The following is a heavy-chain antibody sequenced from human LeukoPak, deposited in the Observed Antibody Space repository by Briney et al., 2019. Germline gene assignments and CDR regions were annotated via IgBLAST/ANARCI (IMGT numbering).Heavy chain of an antibody. J-gene: IGHJ6*03. Sequence: GGSLRLSCAASEFTFNNYAMSWFRQAPGKGLEWVSVISASGGSTHYADSVKGRFTISRDNSKNTLYLQMNSLRPEDTAIYYCARSNDFWSGPLRNYYYYMDVWGKGTTVTVSS. D-gene: IGHD3-3*01. CDR1: EFTFNNYA. V-gene: IGHV3-23*01. CDR3: ARSNDFWSGPLRNYYYYMDV. CDR2: ISASGGST.